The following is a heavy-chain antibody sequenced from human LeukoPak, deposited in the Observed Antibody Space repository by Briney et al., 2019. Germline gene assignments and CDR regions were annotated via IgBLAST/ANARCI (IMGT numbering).Heavy chain of an antibody. CDR1: GFIFDDYA. Sequence: GGSLRLSCAVSGFIFDDYAMHWVRQAPGKGLEWVSGITWGRDNLAYAASVKGRFTISRDNAKNTLFLQMNSLRAEDTAVYYCAGGSTLDRGLVYYWGQGALVTVSS. D-gene: IGHD3-10*01. V-gene: IGHV3-9*01. J-gene: IGHJ4*02. CDR3: AGGSTLDRGLVYY. CDR2: ITWGRDNL.